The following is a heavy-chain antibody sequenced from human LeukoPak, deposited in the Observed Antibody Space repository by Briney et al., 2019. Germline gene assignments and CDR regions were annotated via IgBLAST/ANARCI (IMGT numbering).Heavy chain of an antibody. CDR1: GHSISSGYY. Sequence: TSETLSLTCGVSGHSISSGYYWGWIRQPPRKGLEWLGRIYHSGSTYYNPSLHSRVTISVDKFKKQFSLKLSSVTAADTAVYYCARHDYGGSSEVYWGQGTLVTVSS. D-gene: IGHD4-23*01. V-gene: IGHV4-38-2*01. J-gene: IGHJ4*02. CDR2: IYHSGST. CDR3: ARHDYGGSSEVY.